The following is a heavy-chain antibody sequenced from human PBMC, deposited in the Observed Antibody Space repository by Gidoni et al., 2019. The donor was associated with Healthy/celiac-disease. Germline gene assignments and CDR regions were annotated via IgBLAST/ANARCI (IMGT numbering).Heavy chain of an antibody. J-gene: IGHJ5*02. V-gene: IGHV3-33*01. CDR3: ARGAKDYSSSWGWFDP. Sequence: QVQLVESGGGVVKPGRSLRLSCAASGFTFSSYGMHWVRQAPGKGLEWVAVIWYDGSNKYYADSVKGRFTISRDNSKNTLYLQMNSLRAEDTAVYYCARGAKDYSSSWGWFDPWGQGTLVTVSS. CDR1: GFTFSSYG. D-gene: IGHD6-13*01. CDR2: IWYDGSNK.